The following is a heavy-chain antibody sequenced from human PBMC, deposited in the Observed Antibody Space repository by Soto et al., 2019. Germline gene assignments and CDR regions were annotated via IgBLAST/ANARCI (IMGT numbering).Heavy chain of an antibody. CDR2: IIPIFGTA. V-gene: IGHV1-69*13. Sequence: EASVNVSCKASGGTFSSYAISWVRQAPGQGLEWMGGIIPIFGTANYAQKFQGRVTITADESTSTAYMELSSLRSEDTAVYYCARASHSQRGAFDIWGQGTMVTVSS. J-gene: IGHJ3*02. CDR3: ARASHSQRGAFDI. CDR1: GGTFSSYA. D-gene: IGHD2-21*01.